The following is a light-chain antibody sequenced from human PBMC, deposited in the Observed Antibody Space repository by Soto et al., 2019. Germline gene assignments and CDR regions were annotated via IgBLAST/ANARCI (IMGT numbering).Light chain of an antibody. Sequence: EIVLTQSPGTLSLSPGERATLSCRASQSVSSSYLAWYQQKPGQAPRLLIYGASSRATGIPDRFSGSGSGTDFTLTISRLEPEAFVVYYCQQDGSSPTFGQGTKVEIK. CDR2: GAS. J-gene: IGKJ1*01. V-gene: IGKV3-20*01. CDR1: QSVSSSY. CDR3: QQDGSSPT.